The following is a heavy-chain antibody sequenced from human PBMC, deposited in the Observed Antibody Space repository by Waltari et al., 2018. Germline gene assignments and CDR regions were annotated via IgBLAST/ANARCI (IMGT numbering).Heavy chain of an antibody. CDR2: ASFDGSTT. J-gene: IGHJ5*02. CDR1: GLSLCHFG. D-gene: IGHD3-10*01. CDR3: AKDAFGNTYLDH. Sequence: QVQLVESGGGVVQPGMSLRLSCAASGLSLCHFGMHWVRQAPGKGLEWVALASFDGSTTYYADSVRGRFTISRDNSKNTLYLDINTLRVDDTAIYYCAKDAFGNTYLDHWGQGTLVTVSS. V-gene: IGHV3-30*18.